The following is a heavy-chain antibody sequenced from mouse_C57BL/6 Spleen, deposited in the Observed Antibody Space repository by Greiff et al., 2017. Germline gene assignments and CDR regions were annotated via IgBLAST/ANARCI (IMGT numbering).Heavy chain of an antibody. CDR1: GYAFSSYW. J-gene: IGHJ4*01. CDR2: IYPGDGDT. Sequence: QVQLQQSGAELVKPGASVKISCKASGYAFSSYWMNWVKQRPGKGLEWIGQIYPGDGDTNYNGKFKGKDTLTADKSSSTAYMQLSSLTSEDSAVYFCARMDYYGSSPHYAMDYGGQGTSVTVSS. CDR3: ARMDYYGSSPHYAMDY. D-gene: IGHD1-1*01. V-gene: IGHV1-80*01.